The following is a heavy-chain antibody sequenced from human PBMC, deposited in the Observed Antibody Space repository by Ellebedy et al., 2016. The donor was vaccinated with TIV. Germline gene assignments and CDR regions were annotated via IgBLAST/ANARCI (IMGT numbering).Heavy chain of an antibody. D-gene: IGHD3-16*01. CDR2: INPSGGAT. J-gene: IGHJ4*02. Sequence: AASVKVSCKASGYTFTSYYIHWVRQAPGQGLEWMGMINPSGGATTYAQKFQGRVSVTRDTSTSTVYMEVSSLRSEDTAVYYCARGGYDYVWGVNYWGQGTLVTVSS. CDR1: GYTFTSYY. CDR3: ARGGYDYVWGVNY. V-gene: IGHV1-46*01.